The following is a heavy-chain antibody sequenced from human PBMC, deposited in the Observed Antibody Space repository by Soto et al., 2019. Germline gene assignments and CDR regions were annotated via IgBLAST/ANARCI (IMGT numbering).Heavy chain of an antibody. CDR3: ASAEQWLVHGYYGMDV. CDR2: TYYRSKWYN. D-gene: IGHD6-19*01. Sequence: SQTLSLTCAIPGDSVSSNSAAWNWIRQSPSRGLEWLGRTYYRSKWYNDYAVSVKSRITINPDTSKNQFSRQLNSVTPEDTVVYYCASAEQWLVHGYYGMDVWGQGTTVTVSS. CDR1: GDSVSSNSAA. V-gene: IGHV6-1*01. J-gene: IGHJ6*02.